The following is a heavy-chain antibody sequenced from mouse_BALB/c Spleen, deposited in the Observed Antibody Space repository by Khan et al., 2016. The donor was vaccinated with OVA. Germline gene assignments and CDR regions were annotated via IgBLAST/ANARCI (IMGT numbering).Heavy chain of an antibody. J-gene: IGHJ4*01. Sequence: DLVKPGASVKLSCKASGYTFTSYWINWIKQRPGQGLEWIGRISPGSGTPYYNEMFKGKATLTVDTSSSTAYIQLSSLSSEDSAVYFWARENYYGSSHYAMDYWGQGTSGTASS. V-gene: IGHV1S41*01. CDR1: GYTFTSYW. CDR3: ARENYYGSSHYAMDY. D-gene: IGHD1-1*01. CDR2: ISPGSGTP.